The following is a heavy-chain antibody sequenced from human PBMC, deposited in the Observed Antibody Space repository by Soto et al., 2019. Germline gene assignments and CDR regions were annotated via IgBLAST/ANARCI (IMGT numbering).Heavy chain of an antibody. V-gene: IGHV1-3*01. Sequence: ASVKVSCKASGYTFTSYAMHWVRQAPGQRLEWMGWINAGNGNTKYSQKFQGRVTITRDTSASTAYMELSSLRSEDTVVYYCARDRYYDFWSGLSDPWGQGTLVTVPS. J-gene: IGHJ5*02. D-gene: IGHD3-3*01. CDR2: INAGNGNT. CDR1: GYTFTSYA. CDR3: ARDRYYDFWSGLSDP.